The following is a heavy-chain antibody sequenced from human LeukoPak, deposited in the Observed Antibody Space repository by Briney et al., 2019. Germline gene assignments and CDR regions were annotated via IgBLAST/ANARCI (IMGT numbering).Heavy chain of an antibody. CDR1: GFSVSDYH. J-gene: IGHJ5*02. CDR2: TRNKVNSDSK. CDR3: SRIEWGVPPA. V-gene: IGHV3-72*01. D-gene: IGHD3-10*01. Sequence: GGSLRLSCAASGFSVSDYHMEWVRQAPGKGLEGVGRTRNKVNSDSKEYAASVKGRFTISRDDSKNSLFLQMNSLKIEDTAVYYCSRIEWGVPPASGQGTQVTVSS.